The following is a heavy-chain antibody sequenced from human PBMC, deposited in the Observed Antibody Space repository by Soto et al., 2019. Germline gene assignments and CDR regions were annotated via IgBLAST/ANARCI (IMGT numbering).Heavy chain of an antibody. D-gene: IGHD5-12*01. CDR3: ARVPTGGYDWV. CDR2: INSDGSTT. CDR1: GFTFSSYA. Sequence: GGSLRLSCAASGFTFSSYAMKWVRQAPGKGLVWVSRINSDGSTTNYVDSVKGRFTISRDNAKNTVYLQMNSLRAEDTAVYYCARVPTGGYDWVWGQGTLVTVSS. J-gene: IGHJ4*02. V-gene: IGHV3-74*01.